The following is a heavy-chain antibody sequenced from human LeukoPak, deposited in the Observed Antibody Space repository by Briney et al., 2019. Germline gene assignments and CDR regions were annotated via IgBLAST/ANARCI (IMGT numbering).Heavy chain of an antibody. V-gene: IGHV3-43*02. CDR3: AKGRLGYCSSTSCWVYYYYGMDV. CDR1: GFTFDDYA. Sequence: GGSLRLSCAASGFTFDDYAMHWVRQAPGKGLEWVSLISGDGGSTYYADSVKGRFTISRDNSKNSLYLQMNSLRTEDTASYYCAKGRLGYCSSTSCWVYYYYGMDVWGRGTTVTVSS. CDR2: ISGDGGST. J-gene: IGHJ6*02. D-gene: IGHD2-2*01.